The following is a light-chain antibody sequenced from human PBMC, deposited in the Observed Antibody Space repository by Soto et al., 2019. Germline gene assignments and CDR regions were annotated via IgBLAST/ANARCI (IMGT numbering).Light chain of an antibody. J-gene: IGLJ2*01. V-gene: IGLV1-40*01. CDR3: QSYDNSRSGVI. CDR1: SSNIGAGYA. Sequence: QSVLTQPPSVSGAPGQRVPLSCAGSSSNIGAGYAVHWYQQLPGTAPKLLISDNTDRPSGVPDRFSGSKSDTSASLAITGLQAEDEADYYCQSYDNSRSGVIFGGGTKLTVL. CDR2: DNT.